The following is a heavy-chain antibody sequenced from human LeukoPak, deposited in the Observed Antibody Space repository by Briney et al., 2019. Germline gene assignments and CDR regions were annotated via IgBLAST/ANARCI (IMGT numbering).Heavy chain of an antibody. J-gene: IGHJ5*02. CDR3: ARGYGSGSDWFDP. V-gene: IGHV4-4*07. Sequence: SETLSLTCTVSGGSISTYYWSWIRQPAGKEREWIGHIYSSGRTNYNPSLKSRVTMSVDTSKNQLSLKLNSVTAADTAVYYCARGYGSGSDWFDPWGQGTLVIVSS. D-gene: IGHD3-10*01. CDR1: GGSISTYY. CDR2: IYSSGRT.